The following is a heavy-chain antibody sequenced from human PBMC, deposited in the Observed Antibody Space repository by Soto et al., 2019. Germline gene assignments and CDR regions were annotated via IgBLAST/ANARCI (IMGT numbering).Heavy chain of an antibody. J-gene: IGHJ3*02. CDR2: ISAYNGNT. V-gene: IGHV1-18*04. D-gene: IGHD2-21*02. CDR1: GYTFTGYY. CDR3: ARLQSVTDDAFDI. Sequence: ASVKVSCKASGYTFTGYYMHWVRQAPGQGLEWMGWISAYNGNTNYAQKLQGRVTMTTDTSTSTAYMELRSLRSDDTAVYYCARLQSVTDDAFDIWGQGTMVTVSS.